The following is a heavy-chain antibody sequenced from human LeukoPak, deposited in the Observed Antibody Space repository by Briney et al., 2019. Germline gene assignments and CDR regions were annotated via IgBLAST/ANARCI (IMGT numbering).Heavy chain of an antibody. J-gene: IGHJ4*02. CDR2: TGGSGGTT. CDR3: AKAGTGYYFYFDS. V-gene: IGHV3-23*01. Sequence: GGSLRLSCAASGFTFSTYVMSWVRQAPGKGLEWVSTTGGSGGTTYYADSVKGRFTISRDISKNTLYLQMNSLRAEDTAVYYCAKAGTGYYFYFDSWGQGTLVTVSS. CDR1: GFTFSTYV. D-gene: IGHD3/OR15-3a*01.